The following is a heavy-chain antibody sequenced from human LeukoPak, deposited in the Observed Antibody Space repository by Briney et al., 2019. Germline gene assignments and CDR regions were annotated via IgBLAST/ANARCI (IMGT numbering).Heavy chain of an antibody. Sequence: SETLSLTCTVSGGSISSNYWSWIRQPAGKGLEWIGRIYTSGSTNYNPSLKSRVTMSLDTSKNQFSLKLSSVTAADTAVYHCARTVTVTTSWCYFDLWGRGTLVTVSS. CDR3: ARTVTVTTSWCYFDL. J-gene: IGHJ2*01. CDR1: GGSISSNY. CDR2: IYTSGST. D-gene: IGHD4-17*01. V-gene: IGHV4-4*07.